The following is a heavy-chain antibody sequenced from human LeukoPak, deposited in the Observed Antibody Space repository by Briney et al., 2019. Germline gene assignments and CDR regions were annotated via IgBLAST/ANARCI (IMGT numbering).Heavy chain of an antibody. D-gene: IGHD3-22*01. V-gene: IGHV4-61*01. CDR3: ARDQNEYYYDSSGYSL. CDR1: GGSVSSGRYY. CDR2: IYYSGST. J-gene: IGHJ4*02. Sequence: SETLSLTCTVSGGSVSSGRYYWSWVRQPPGKGLEWIGYIYYSGSTNYNPSLKSRVTISVDTSKNQFSLKLSSVTAADTAVYYCARDQNEYYYDSSGYSLWGQGTLVTISS.